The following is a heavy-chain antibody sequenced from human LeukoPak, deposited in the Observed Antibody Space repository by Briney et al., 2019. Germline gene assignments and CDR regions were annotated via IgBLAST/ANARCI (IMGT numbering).Heavy chain of an antibody. D-gene: IGHD3-10*01. Sequence: GGSLRLSCAASGFTFRDYYMTWIRQAPGKGLEWVSSITTNSGYTNNADSVKGRFTISRDNAKNSLYLQMNSLRAEDTAVYHCAREKYGRVFDFWGQGALVTVSS. CDR2: ITTNSGYT. CDR3: AREKYGRVFDF. CDR1: GFTFRDYY. J-gene: IGHJ4*02. V-gene: IGHV3-11*06.